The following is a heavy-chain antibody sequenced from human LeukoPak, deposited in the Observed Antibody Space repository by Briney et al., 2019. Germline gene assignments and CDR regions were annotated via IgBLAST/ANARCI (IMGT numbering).Heavy chain of an antibody. CDR1: GGSINNGDYY. V-gene: IGHV4-30-4*01. CDR2: IYYSGST. J-gene: IGHJ4*02. CDR3: ARLVVNYGGGFDY. Sequence: SQTLSLTCTVSGGSINNGDYYWSWIRQPPGKDLEWIGYIYYSGSTYYNPSLKSRVTISVDTSKNQFSLKLSSVTAADTAVYYCARLVVNYGGGFDYWGQGTLVTVSS. D-gene: IGHD3-22*01.